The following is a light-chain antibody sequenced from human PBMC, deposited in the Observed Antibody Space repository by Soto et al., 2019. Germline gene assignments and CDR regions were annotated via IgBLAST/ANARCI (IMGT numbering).Light chain of an antibody. Sequence: QMTQSPSILSASVGARVSFTCRASHYISMWLAWYQQRPGKAPSLLITDASTLESGVPSRFSGSGAGTEFTLTISSLQPDEIAKYCGQPYYGFSSTLGQGTK. V-gene: IGKV1-5*01. J-gene: IGKJ1*01. CDR1: HYISMW. CDR2: DAS. CDR3: QPYYGFSST.